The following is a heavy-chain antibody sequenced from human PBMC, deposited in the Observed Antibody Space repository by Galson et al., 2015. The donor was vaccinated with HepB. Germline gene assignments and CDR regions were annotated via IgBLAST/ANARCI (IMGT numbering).Heavy chain of an antibody. D-gene: IGHD1-26*01. CDR1: GGSFSGYY. V-gene: IGHV4-34*01. J-gene: IGHJ5*02. CDR2: INHSGST. Sequence: ETLSLTCAVYGGSFSGYYWSWIRQPPGKGLEWIGEINHSGSTNYNPSLKSRVTISVDTSKNQFSLKLSSVTAADTAVYYCARGGLYVRIVGATKWFDPWGQGTLVTVSS. CDR3: ARGGLYVRIVGATKWFDP.